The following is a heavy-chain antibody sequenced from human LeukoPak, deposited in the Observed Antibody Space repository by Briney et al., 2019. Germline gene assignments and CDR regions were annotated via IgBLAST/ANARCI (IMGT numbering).Heavy chain of an antibody. CDR3: ARVFVGTADY. CDR1: GFTFGSYG. V-gene: IGHV3-30*02. Sequence: GGSLRLSCAASGFTFGSYGMHWVRQAPGKGLEWVTFIRSDGSNKYYADSVKGRFTISRDNAENSLYLQMNSLRVEDTAVYYCARVFVGTADYWGQGTLVTVSS. CDR2: IRSDGSNK. J-gene: IGHJ4*02. D-gene: IGHD6-13*01.